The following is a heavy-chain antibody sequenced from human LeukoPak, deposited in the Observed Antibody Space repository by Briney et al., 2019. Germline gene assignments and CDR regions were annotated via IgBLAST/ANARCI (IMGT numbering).Heavy chain of an antibody. CDR3: ARARDFGSMGPYYFDY. J-gene: IGHJ4*02. D-gene: IGHD2/OR15-2a*01. V-gene: IGHV3-21*01. Sequence: GGSLRLSCAASGFTFSSYWMSWVRQAPGKGLEWVSSISSSSSYIYYADSVKGRFTISRDNAKNSLYLQMNSLRAEDTAVYYCARARDFGSMGPYYFDYWGQGTLVTVSS. CDR2: ISSSSSYI. CDR1: GFTFSSYW.